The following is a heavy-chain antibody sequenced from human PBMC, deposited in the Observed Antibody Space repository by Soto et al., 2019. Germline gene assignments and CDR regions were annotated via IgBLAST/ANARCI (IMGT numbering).Heavy chain of an antibody. D-gene: IGHD2-15*01. CDR3: ARGAVVAAIYWFDP. CDR1: GGSISSYY. J-gene: IGHJ5*02. V-gene: IGHV4-59*01. Sequence: SATLSLTCTVSGGSISSYYWSWIRQPPGRGLEWIGYIYYSGSTNYNPSLKSRVTISVDTSKNQFSLKLSSVTTADTAVYYCARGAVVAAIYWFDPWGQGTLVTVSS. CDR2: IYYSGST.